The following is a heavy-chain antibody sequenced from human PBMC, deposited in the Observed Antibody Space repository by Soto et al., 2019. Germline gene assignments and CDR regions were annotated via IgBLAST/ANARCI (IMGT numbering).Heavy chain of an antibody. CDR1: GGSISSYY. CDR3: ARHRRQQWLVATRGYYFDY. V-gene: IGHV4-59*08. Sequence: PSETLSLTCTVSGGSISSYYWSWIRQPPGKGLEWIGYIYYSGSTNYNPSLKSRVTISVDTSKNQFSLKLSSVTAADTAVYYCARHRRQQWLVATRGYYFDYLGQGTLVTVSS. J-gene: IGHJ4*02. D-gene: IGHD6-19*01. CDR2: IYYSGST.